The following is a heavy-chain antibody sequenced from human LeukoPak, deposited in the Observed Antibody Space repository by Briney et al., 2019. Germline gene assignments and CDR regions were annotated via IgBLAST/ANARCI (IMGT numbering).Heavy chain of an antibody. CDR1: GYTFTSSA. Sequence: ASVNVSCKASGYTFTSSAMNWVRQAPGQGLEWMGWINTNTGNPMYAQGFTGRFVFSLDTSVSTAYLQITSLKAEDTAVYYCARESAAPGGVANYFDYWGQGTLVTVSS. CDR2: INTNTGNP. CDR3: ARESAAPGGVANYFDY. V-gene: IGHV7-4-1*02. J-gene: IGHJ4*02. D-gene: IGHD2-8*02.